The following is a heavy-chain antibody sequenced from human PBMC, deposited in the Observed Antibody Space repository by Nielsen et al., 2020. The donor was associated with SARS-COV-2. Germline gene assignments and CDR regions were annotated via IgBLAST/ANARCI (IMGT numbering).Heavy chain of an antibody. CDR3: AKDKLLPKEYYYGMDV. CDR2: ISGSGGST. Sequence: GESLKISCAASGFTFSSYAMSWVRQAPGKGLEWVSAISGSGGSTYYADSVKGRFTISRDNSKNTLYLQMNSLRAEDTAVYYCAKDKLLPKEYYYGMDVWGQGTTVTVSS. D-gene: IGHD2-15*01. CDR1: GFTFSSYA. V-gene: IGHV3-23*01. J-gene: IGHJ6*02.